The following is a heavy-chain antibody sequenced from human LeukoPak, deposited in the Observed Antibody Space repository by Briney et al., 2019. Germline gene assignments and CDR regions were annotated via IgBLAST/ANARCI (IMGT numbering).Heavy chain of an antibody. J-gene: IGHJ6*02. CDR2: ISWNSGSI. D-gene: IGHD6-13*01. CDR1: GFTFDDYA. V-gene: IGHV3-9*01. Sequence: GGSLRLSCAASGFTFDDYAMHWVRQAPGEGLEWVSGISWNSGSIGYADSVKGRFTISRDNAKNSLYLQMNSLRAEDTALYYCAKVLQQLTYYYGMDVWGQGTTVTVSS. CDR3: AKVLQQLTYYYGMDV.